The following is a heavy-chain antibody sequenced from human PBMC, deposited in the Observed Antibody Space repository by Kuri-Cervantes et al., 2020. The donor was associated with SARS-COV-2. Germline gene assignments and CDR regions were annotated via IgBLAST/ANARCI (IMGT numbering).Heavy chain of an antibody. D-gene: IGHD3-10*02. CDR3: ARGDTTLWYFDY. CDR2: ISSSSSYI. V-gene: IGHV3-21*01. CDR1: GFTFSSYA. Sequence: GESLKISCAASGFTFSSYAMSWVRQAPGKGLEWVSSISSSSSYIYYADSVKGRFTISRDNAKNSLYLQMNSLRAEDTAVYYCARGDTTLWYFDYWGQGTLVTVSS. J-gene: IGHJ4*02.